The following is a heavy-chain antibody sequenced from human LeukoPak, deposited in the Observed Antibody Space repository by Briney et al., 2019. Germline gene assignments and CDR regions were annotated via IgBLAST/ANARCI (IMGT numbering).Heavy chain of an antibody. CDR1: GFPFNAYW. CDR2: ISSSSSYI. J-gene: IGHJ4*02. Sequence: PGGSLRLSCAASGFPFNAYWMTWVRQAPGKGLEWVSSISSSSSYIYYADSVKGRFTISRDNAKNSLYLQMNSLRAEDTAVYYCARGIMVEQWPYYSDYWGQGTLVTVSS. V-gene: IGHV3-21*01. D-gene: IGHD6-19*01. CDR3: ARGIMVEQWPYYSDY.